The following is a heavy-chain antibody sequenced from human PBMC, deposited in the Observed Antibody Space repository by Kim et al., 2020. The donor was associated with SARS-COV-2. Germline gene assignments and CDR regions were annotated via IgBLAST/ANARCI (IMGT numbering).Heavy chain of an antibody. V-gene: IGHV4-61*02. J-gene: IGHJ4*02. CDR1: GGSISSGSYY. Sequence: SETLSLTCTVSGGSISSGSYYWSWIRQPAGKGLEWIGRIYTSGSTNYNPSLKSRVTISVDTSKNQFSLKLSSVTAADTAVYYCVGTVRGVIIDTYWGQGTLVTVSS. CDR2: IYTSGST. D-gene: IGHD3-10*01. CDR3: VGTVRGVIIDTY.